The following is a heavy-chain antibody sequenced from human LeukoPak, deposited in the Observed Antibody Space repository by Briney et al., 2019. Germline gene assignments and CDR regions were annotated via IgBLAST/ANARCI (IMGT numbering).Heavy chain of an antibody. Sequence: GTSVKVSCKAYEITFTSSAVQWGRQACGQRLERIGWIVVGSRSTNYAQKFQERVTITRDMSTSTAYIDLRRLRSEDTAVYYCAADRDSVDYWGQGTLVTVSS. CDR1: EITFTSSA. D-gene: IGHD2-21*02. J-gene: IGHJ4*02. CDR2: IVVGSRST. CDR3: AADRDSVDY. V-gene: IGHV1-58*01.